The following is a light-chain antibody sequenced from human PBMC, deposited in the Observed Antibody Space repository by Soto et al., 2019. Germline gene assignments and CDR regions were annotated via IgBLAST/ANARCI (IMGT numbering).Light chain of an antibody. CDR2: KPS. V-gene: IGKV1-5*03. J-gene: IGKJ5*01. CDR1: QSISSW. CDR3: QQYNSYYPIT. Sequence: DIQVTQSPSTLSASVGDRVTITCRARQSISSWSAFYQQKPGKAPKLLIYKPSSLESGVPSRFSGSGSGTEFTLTISSLQHDDFANYYCQQYNSYYPITFGQGTRLEIK.